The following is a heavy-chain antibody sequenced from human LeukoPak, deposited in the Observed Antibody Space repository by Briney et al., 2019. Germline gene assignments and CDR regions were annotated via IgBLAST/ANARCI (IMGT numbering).Heavy chain of an antibody. Sequence: PSETLSLTCTVSGGSISSSSYYWGWIRQPPGKGLEWIGSIYYSGSTYYNPSLKSRVTISVDTSKNQFSLKLSSVTAADTAVYYCARSYGHSPRNWFDPWGQGTLVTVSS. V-gene: IGHV4-39*07. CDR2: IYYSGST. D-gene: IGHD3-10*01. CDR1: GGSISSSSYY. CDR3: ARSYGHSPRNWFDP. J-gene: IGHJ5*02.